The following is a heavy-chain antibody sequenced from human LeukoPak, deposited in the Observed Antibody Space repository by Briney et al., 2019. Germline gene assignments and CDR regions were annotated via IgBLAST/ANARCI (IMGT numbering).Heavy chain of an antibody. CDR3: ARGVPKTSYYYYYMDV. CDR1: GFTFSNAW. CDR2: ISGSGFTI. J-gene: IGHJ6*03. D-gene: IGHD4-11*01. Sequence: GGSLRLSCAASGFTFSNAWMNWVRQAPGKGLEWISYISGSGFTIHYADSVKGRFTISRDNAKNSLYLQMNSLRAEDTAVYYCARGVPKTSYYYYYMDVWGKGTTVTVSS. V-gene: IGHV3-48*01.